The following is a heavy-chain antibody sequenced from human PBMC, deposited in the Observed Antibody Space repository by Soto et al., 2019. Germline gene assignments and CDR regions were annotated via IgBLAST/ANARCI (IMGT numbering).Heavy chain of an antibody. CDR3: ARALRVTGRFDY. V-gene: IGHV3-13*01. J-gene: IGHJ4*02. CDR1: GFTFSSYD. Sequence: EVQLVESGGGLVQPGGSLRLSCAASGFTFSSYDMHWVRQATGKGLEWVSAIGTAGDTYYPGSVKGRFTISRENAKNSLYLQMNSLRAGDTAVYYCARALRVTGRFDYWGQGTLVTVSS. CDR2: IGTAGDT. D-gene: IGHD7-27*01.